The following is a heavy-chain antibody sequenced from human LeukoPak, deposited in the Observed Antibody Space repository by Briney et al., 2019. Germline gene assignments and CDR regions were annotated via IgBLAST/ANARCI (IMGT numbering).Heavy chain of an antibody. Sequence: ASVKVSCKASGYTFTSYYMHWVRQAPGQGLEWMGWISAYNGNTNYAQKLQGRVTMTTDTSTSTAYMELRSLRSDDTAVYYCARGTYMVRGVIISRAKFDPWSQGTLVTVSS. CDR3: ARGTYMVRGVIISRAKFDP. CDR1: GYTFTSYY. V-gene: IGHV1-18*04. J-gene: IGHJ5*02. D-gene: IGHD3-10*01. CDR2: ISAYNGNT.